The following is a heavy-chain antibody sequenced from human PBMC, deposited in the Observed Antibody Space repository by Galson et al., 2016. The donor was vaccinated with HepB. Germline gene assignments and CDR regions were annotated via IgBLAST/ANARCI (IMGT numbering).Heavy chain of an antibody. CDR3: ACGSGSYIFYYAMDV. CDR2: IIPIFGKP. J-gene: IGHJ6*02. V-gene: IGHV1-69*06. CDR1: GGSFSNYA. Sequence: SVKVSCKASGGSFSNYAINWVRQAPGQGLEWVGGIIPIFGKPNYSQKFQGRVTITADKATSTAYMELSSLRSEDTAVYYCACGSGSYIFYYAMDVWGQVTTVTVSS. D-gene: IGHD3-10*01.